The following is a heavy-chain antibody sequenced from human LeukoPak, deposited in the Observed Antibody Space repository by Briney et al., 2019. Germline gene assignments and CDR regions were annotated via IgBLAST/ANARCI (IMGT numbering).Heavy chain of an antibody. CDR1: GYTFTGYY. CDR3: ARERIVVVPAAIHYYYTYGMDV. Sequence: ASVSVSCKASGYTFTGYYMHWVRQAPGQGLEWMGWINPTSSGTNYEQKFQGRVTMTRDTYISTAYMELSRLRSDDTAVYYCARERIVVVPAAIHYYYTYGMDVWGQGTTVTVSS. CDR2: INPTSSGT. V-gene: IGHV1-2*02. J-gene: IGHJ6*02. D-gene: IGHD2-2*02.